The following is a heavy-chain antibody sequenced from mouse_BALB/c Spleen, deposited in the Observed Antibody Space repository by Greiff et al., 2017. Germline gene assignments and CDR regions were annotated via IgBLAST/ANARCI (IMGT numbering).Heavy chain of an antibody. Sequence: EVQLVESGPELVKPGASVKISCKASGYTFTDYNMHWVKQSHGKSLEWIGYIYPYNGGTGYNQKFKSKATLTVDNSSSTAYMELRSLTSEDSAVYYCARYLQGDAMDYWGQGTSVTVSS. V-gene: IGHV1S29*02. CDR2: IYPYNGGT. D-gene: IGHD5-1*01. CDR1: GYTFTDYN. CDR3: ARYLQGDAMDY. J-gene: IGHJ4*01.